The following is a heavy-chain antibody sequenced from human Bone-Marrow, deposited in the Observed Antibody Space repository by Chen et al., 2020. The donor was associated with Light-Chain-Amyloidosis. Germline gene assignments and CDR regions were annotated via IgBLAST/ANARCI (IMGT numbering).Heavy chain of an antibody. J-gene: IGHJ4*02. CDR3: ARRRDGYNFDY. V-gene: IGHV5-51*01. Sequence: EVQLEQSGPEVKKPGESLKISCKGSGYTFPNYWIGWVRQMPGKGLEWMGVIYPDDSDALYSPSFEGQVTISADKSIPTAYLQWRSLKASYTAMYYCARRRDGYNFDYWGQGTLVTVSS. D-gene: IGHD5-12*01. CDR2: IYPDDSDA. CDR1: GYTFPNYW.